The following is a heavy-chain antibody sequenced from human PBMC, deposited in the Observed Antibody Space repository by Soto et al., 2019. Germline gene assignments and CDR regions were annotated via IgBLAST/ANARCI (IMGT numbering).Heavy chain of an antibody. Sequence: SETLCLTCTVSGGSITRSRYFGGWIRQPPGKELEWIGTISYGGNTYYNPSLESRVTISVQTYKNQFSLELSCVHAADTAVYYCACIFSGGYGYGFYYYGMDVWGQGTTVTVSS. CDR2: ISYGGNT. V-gene: IGHV4-39*01. CDR3: ACIFSGGYGYGFYYYGMDV. D-gene: IGHD5-18*01. J-gene: IGHJ6*02. CDR1: GGSITRSRYF.